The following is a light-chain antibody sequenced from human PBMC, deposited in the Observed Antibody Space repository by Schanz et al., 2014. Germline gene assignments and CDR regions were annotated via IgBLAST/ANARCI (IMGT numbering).Light chain of an antibody. Sequence: EIVLTQSPGTLSLSPGERATLSCRASQSVSSSYLAWYQQKPGQAPRLLIYDASNRATDIPARFSGGGSGTEFTLTISRLEPEDFAVYYCQQYGTSHGVTFGQGTKLEI. CDR3: QQYGTSHGVT. V-gene: IGKV3-20*01. J-gene: IGKJ2*01. CDR1: QSVSSSY. CDR2: DAS.